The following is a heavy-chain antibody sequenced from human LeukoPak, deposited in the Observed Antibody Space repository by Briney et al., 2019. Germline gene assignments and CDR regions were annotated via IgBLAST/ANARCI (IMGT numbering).Heavy chain of an antibody. Sequence: ASVKVSCKASGGTFSSYAISWVRQAPGQGLEWMGRIIPIFGTANYAQKFQGRVTITTDESTSTAYMELSSLRSEDTAVYYCARPDGSDAFDIWGQGTMVTVSS. CDR1: GGTFSSYA. D-gene: IGHD5-24*01. V-gene: IGHV1-69*05. CDR3: ARPDGSDAFDI. CDR2: IIPIFGTA. J-gene: IGHJ3*02.